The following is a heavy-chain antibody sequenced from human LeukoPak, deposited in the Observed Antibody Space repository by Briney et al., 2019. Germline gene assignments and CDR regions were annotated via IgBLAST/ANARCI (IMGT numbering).Heavy chain of an antibody. D-gene: IGHD5-18*01. Sequence: SETLSLTCTVSGGSVSSSSYYWGWIRQPPGTGLEWIGSIYYSGSTYYNPSLKSRVTISVDTSKNQFSLKLSSVTAADTAVYYCACGYSYGYDYWGQGTLVTVSS. V-gene: IGHV4-39*01. J-gene: IGHJ4*02. CDR2: IYYSGST. CDR3: ACGYSYGYDY. CDR1: GGSVSSSSYY.